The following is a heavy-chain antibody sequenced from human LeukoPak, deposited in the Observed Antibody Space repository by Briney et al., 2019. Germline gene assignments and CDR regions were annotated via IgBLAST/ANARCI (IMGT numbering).Heavy chain of an antibody. CDR2: IYYSGST. J-gene: IGHJ6*02. CDR3: ARVTMVRGVINYYYGMDV. D-gene: IGHD3-10*01. Sequence: SETLSLTCTVSGVSISSYYWSWIRQPPGKGLEWIGYIYYSGSTNYNPSLKSRVTISVDTSKNQFSLKLSSVTAADTAVYYCARVTMVRGVINYYYGMDVWGQGTTVTVSS. CDR1: GVSISSYY. V-gene: IGHV4-59*01.